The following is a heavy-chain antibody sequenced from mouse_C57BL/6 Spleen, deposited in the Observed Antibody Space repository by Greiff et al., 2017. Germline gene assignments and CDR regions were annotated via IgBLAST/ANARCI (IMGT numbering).Heavy chain of an antibody. V-gene: IGHV1-69*01. CDR2: IDPSDSDT. J-gene: IGHJ4*01. CDR1: GYTFTSYW. CDR3: ARSTYDSSHYYAMDY. D-gene: IGHD1-1*01. Sequence: VQLQQPGAELVMPGASVKLSCKASGYTFTSYWMHWVKQRPGQGLEWIGEIDPSDSDTNYNQKFKGKSTLTVDKSSSTAYMQLSSLTSEDSAVYVCARSTYDSSHYYAMDYWGQGTSVTVSS.